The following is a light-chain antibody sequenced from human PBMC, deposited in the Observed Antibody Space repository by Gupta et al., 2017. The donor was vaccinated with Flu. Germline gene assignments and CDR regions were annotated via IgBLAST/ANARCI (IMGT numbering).Light chain of an antibody. CDR1: QSISTS. CDR2: KAS. V-gene: IGKV1-5*03. CDR3: QQYYTYAWS. J-gene: IGKJ1*01. Sequence: PAALSTSVWDRVTITCRASQSISTSLAWYPQKPGKAPKLLIYKASSLESGVPSRFSGSGSGTEFTLTISSLPPDDFATYYCQQYYTYAWSFGQGTKVEVK.